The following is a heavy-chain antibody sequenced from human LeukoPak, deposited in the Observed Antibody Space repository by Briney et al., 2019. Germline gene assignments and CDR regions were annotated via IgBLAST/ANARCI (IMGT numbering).Heavy chain of an antibody. V-gene: IGHV4-61*02. J-gene: IGHJ4*02. D-gene: IGHD3-22*01. CDR3: ARLQTHYDSSGYYLDY. CDR1: GDSMSSGTYY. Sequence: SQTLSLTCTVSGDSMSSGTYYWSWIRQPAGKRLEWIGRIYTSGSTNYNPSLKSRVTMSVDTSKNQFSLKLSSVTAADTAVYYCARLQTHYDSSGYYLDYWGQGTLVTVSS. CDR2: IYTSGST.